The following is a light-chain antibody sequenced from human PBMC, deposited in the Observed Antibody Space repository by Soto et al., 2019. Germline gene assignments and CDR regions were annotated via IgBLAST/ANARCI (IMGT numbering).Light chain of an antibody. CDR3: ASWDGSLSGHV. CDR2: TNN. V-gene: IGLV1-47*02. Sequence: QSALTQPASVSGSPGQSITISCTGTSSDVGSYDLVYWYQHLPGTAPKLLIYTNNQRPSGVPDRFSGSKSGTSASLAISGLRSEDEADYYCASWDGSLSGHVFGTGTKLTVL. CDR1: SSDVGSYDL. J-gene: IGLJ1*01.